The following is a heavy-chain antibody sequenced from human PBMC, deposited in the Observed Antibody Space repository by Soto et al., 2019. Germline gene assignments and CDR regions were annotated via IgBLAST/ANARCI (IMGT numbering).Heavy chain of an antibody. D-gene: IGHD2-15*01. Sequence: QVQLVESGGGVVQPGRSLRLSCVTSGFTFSNYAIHWVRQAPGKGLEWVSVISFDGSDKYYADSVKGRFTISRDNSKNTRDLQMNSLRGEVTAVYYCARDISTLLNALGYYGMDVWGRGTTVTVSS. CDR1: GFTFSNYA. CDR2: ISFDGSDK. CDR3: ARDISTLLNALGYYGMDV. V-gene: IGHV3-30-3*01. J-gene: IGHJ6*02.